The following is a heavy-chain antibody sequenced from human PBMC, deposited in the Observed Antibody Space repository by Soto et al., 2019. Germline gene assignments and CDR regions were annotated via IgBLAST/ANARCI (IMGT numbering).Heavy chain of an antibody. V-gene: IGHV1-69*04. CDR3: ARGYSNFADASATNFKSRVPVDWYFVL. CDR2: IIPVFGIA. Sequence: QVQLVQSGPEVKKPGSSMKVSCEASGDTFTNYTVAWVRRAPGQGLEWMGRIIPVFGIANYAQKFQGRVTITADRSTSTAYLEVTSLTSEDAAVYYCARGYSNFADASATNFKSRVPVDWYFVLWGRGTLVTVSS. CDR1: GDTFTNYT. D-gene: IGHD5-12*01. J-gene: IGHJ2*01.